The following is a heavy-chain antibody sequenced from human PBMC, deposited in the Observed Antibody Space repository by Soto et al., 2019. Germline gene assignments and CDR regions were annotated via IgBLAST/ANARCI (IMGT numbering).Heavy chain of an antibody. CDR2: MNPNSGNT. V-gene: IGHV1-8*02. D-gene: IGHD5-12*01. CDR1: GYTFTSYD. CDR3: ATGVKKYTSSLHLSSYDYFDP. J-gene: IGHJ5*02. Sequence: QVQLVQSGAEVKKPGASVKVSCKASGYTFTSYDINWVRQAPGQGLEWMGWMNPNSGNTGYAQVFQGRLTMTRDTSTSTAYMELSSLRSDDTAVYYCATGVKKYTSSLHLSSYDYFDPWGQGTLVTVSS.